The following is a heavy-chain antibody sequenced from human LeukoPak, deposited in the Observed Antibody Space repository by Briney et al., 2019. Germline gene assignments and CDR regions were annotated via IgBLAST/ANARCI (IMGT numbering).Heavy chain of an antibody. V-gene: IGHV3-23*01. CDR2: ISGSGGST. J-gene: IGHJ4*02. Sequence: GGSLRLSCAASGFTFSSYAMSWVRQAPGKGLEWVSAISGSGGSTYYADSVKGRFTISRDNSKNTLYLQMGSLRAEDMAVYYCARGRGGHCSSTSCYFDYWGQGTLVTVSS. D-gene: IGHD2-2*01. CDR1: GFTFSSYA. CDR3: ARGRGGHCSSTSCYFDY.